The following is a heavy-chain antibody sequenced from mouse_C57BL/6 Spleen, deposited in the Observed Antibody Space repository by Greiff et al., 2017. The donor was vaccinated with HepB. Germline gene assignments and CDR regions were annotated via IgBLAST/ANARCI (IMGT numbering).Heavy chain of an antibody. CDR1: GYSFTDYN. V-gene: IGHV1-39*01. Sequence: EVKLQESGPELVKPGASVKISCKASGYSFTDYNMNWVKQSNGKSLEWIGVINPNYGTTSYNQKFKGKATLTVDQSSSTAYMQLNSLTSEDSAVYYCAGGTDYGNPYYAMDYWGQGTSVTVSS. CDR2: INPNYGTT. CDR3: AGGTDYGNPYYAMDY. J-gene: IGHJ4*01. D-gene: IGHD2-1*01.